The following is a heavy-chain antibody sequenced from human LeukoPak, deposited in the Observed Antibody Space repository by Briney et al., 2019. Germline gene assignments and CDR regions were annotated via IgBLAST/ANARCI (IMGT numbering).Heavy chain of an antibody. D-gene: IGHD2-21*02. Sequence: SETLSLTCTVSGDSINSHYWIWIRQPPGKGLEWIDYICYSGSTNYNPSLKSRVTISVDTPKKQFSLKVTSVTAADSAVYYCARTPGAVAQCRGDCYSAGLDFWGQGTMVTVSS. CDR1: GDSINSHY. CDR3: ARTPGAVAQCRGDCYSAGLDF. CDR2: ICYSGST. V-gene: IGHV4-59*11. J-gene: IGHJ3*01.